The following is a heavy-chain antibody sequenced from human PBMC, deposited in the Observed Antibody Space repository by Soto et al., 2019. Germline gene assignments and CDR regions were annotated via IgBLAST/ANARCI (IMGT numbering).Heavy chain of an antibody. J-gene: IGHJ4*02. CDR1: GYTFTSYD. CDR2: MNPNSGNT. Sequence: QVQLVQSGAEVKKPGASVKVSCKASGYTFTSYDINWVRQATGQGLEWMGWMNPNSGNTGYAQKFQGRVTMTRNTSISTAYMELSSLRSDDTDVYYCARYPLRYCSSTSCQGYYFDYWGQGTLVTVSS. CDR3: ARYPLRYCSSTSCQGYYFDY. D-gene: IGHD2-2*01. V-gene: IGHV1-8*01.